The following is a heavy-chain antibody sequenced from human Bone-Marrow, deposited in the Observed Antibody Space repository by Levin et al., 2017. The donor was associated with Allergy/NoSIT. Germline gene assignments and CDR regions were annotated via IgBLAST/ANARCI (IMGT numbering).Heavy chain of an antibody. CDR3: AKERFGIVAFEM. Sequence: GESLKISCAASGFTFSSYGMHWVRQAPGKGLEWVAVISFDGSDKHYADSVKGRFTISRDNSKNTLSLQMNSLRAEDTAVYYCAKERFGIVAFEMWGQGTMVTVSS. CDR1: GFTFSSYG. D-gene: IGHD3-10*01. J-gene: IGHJ3*02. V-gene: IGHV3-30*18. CDR2: ISFDGSDK.